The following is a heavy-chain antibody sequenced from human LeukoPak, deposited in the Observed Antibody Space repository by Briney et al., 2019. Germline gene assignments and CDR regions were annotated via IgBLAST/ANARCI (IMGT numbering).Heavy chain of an antibody. CDR3: ARAVAGTRNALDI. J-gene: IGHJ3*02. Sequence: PGGSLRLSCAASGFTFSSYWMHWVRHAPGMGLVWVSRFNSDGGTTNYADSVKGRFTMSRDNAKSTLYLQMDSLRAEDTAVYYCARAVAGTRNALDIWGQGTMVTVSS. CDR1: GFTFSSYW. V-gene: IGHV3-74*01. D-gene: IGHD6-19*01. CDR2: FNSDGGTT.